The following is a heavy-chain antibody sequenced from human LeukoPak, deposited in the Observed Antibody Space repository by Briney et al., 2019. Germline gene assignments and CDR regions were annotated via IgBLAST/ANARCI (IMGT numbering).Heavy chain of an antibody. J-gene: IGHJ5*02. Sequence: PSETPSLTCAVYGGSFSVYYWSWIRQPPAKELEWMGEINHSGSTNYNPSLKSRVTITVDTSKNQFSQKLRSVTGADTAVYYCARSLIRYIDWDIRKPSRFDPWGQGTLVTVSS. CDR2: INHSGST. CDR1: GGSFSVYY. D-gene: IGHD3-9*01. V-gene: IGHV4-34*01. CDR3: ARSLIRYIDWDIRKPSRFDP.